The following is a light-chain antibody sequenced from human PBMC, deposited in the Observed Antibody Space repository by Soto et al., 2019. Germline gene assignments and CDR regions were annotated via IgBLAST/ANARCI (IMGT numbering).Light chain of an antibody. J-gene: IGKJ3*01. CDR1: QSISSY. Sequence: DIQMTQSPSSLSASVGDIVTITCRASQSISSYLNWYQQKPGKAPKLLIYAASSLQSGVPSRFSDSGSGTEFTLTISSLQPEDFATYYGQQSYSTLTFGPGTKVHIK. CDR2: AAS. CDR3: QQSYSTLT. V-gene: IGKV1-39*01.